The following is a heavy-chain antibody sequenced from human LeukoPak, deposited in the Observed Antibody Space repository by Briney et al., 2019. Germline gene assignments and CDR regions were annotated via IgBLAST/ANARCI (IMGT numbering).Heavy chain of an antibody. CDR3: ATASGWYGSYFDY. Sequence: GGSLRLSCAASGFTFRSHWMSWVRQAPGKGLEWVANIKQDGSEKYYVGSVKGRFTISRDNAKNLLNLQMNSLRAEDTAVYYCATASGWYGSYFDYWGQGILVTVSS. D-gene: IGHD6-19*01. CDR1: GFTFRSHW. J-gene: IGHJ4*02. V-gene: IGHV3-7*03. CDR2: IKQDGSEK.